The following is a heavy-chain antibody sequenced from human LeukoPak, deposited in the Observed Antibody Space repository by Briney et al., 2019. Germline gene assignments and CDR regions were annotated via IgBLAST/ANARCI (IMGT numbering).Heavy chain of an antibody. CDR2: ISGSGGST. V-gene: IGHV3-23*01. Sequence: PGGSLRLSCAASGFTFSSYAMSWVRQAPGEGLEWVSAISGSGGSTYYADSVKGRFTISRDNSKNTLYLQMNSLRAEDTAVYYCAIRGLYGSGSYDYWGQGTLVTVSS. CDR1: GFTFSSYA. CDR3: AIRGLYGSGSYDY. J-gene: IGHJ4*02. D-gene: IGHD3-10*01.